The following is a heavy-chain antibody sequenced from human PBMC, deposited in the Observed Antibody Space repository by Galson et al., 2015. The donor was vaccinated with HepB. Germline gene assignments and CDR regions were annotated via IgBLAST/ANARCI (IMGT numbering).Heavy chain of an antibody. V-gene: IGHV3-64D*06. D-gene: IGHD3-10*01. Sequence: GSTYYADSVKGRFTISRDTSKNTLYLQMSSLRTEDTAVYYCVKDRATLVRGIGIDWFDPWGQGTLVTVSS. CDR3: VKDRATLVRGIGIDWFDP. J-gene: IGHJ5*02. CDR2: GST.